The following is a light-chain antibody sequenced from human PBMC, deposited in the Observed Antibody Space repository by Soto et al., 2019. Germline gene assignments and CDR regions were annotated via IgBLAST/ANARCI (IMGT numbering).Light chain of an antibody. J-gene: IGLJ2*01. V-gene: IGLV1-40*01. Sequence: QSVLTQPPSVSGAPGQRATISCTGSSANIGAGYDVHWYQHLPGAAPKLLIHGNKNRPSGVPDRFSGSKSGTSASLAITGLQAEDEADYYCQSYDSSLSAVVFGGGTKVTVL. CDR1: SANIGAGYD. CDR2: GNK. CDR3: QSYDSSLSAVV.